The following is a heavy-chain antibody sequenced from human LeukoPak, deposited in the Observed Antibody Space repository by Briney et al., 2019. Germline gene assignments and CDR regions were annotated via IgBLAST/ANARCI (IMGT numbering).Heavy chain of an antibody. D-gene: IGHD6-13*01. CDR2: IIGSSSSI. V-gene: IGHV3-21*01. CDR3: ARELVQEGGGFDI. Sequence: GGSLRLSCAASRFIFSDYSMSWVRQAPGKGLEWVSSIIGSSSSIYYADSVKGRFTISRDNAKNSLYLQMNSLRAEDTAVYYCARELVQEGGGFDIWGQGTMVTVSS. J-gene: IGHJ3*02. CDR1: RFIFSDYS.